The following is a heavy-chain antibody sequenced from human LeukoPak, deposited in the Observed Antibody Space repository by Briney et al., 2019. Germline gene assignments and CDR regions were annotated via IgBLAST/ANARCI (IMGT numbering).Heavy chain of an antibody. J-gene: IGHJ4*02. D-gene: IGHD3-22*01. CDR1: GFTFSSYG. CDR2: IWYDGSNK. V-gene: IGHV3-33*06. Sequence: GRSLRLSCAASGFTFSSYGMHWVRQAPGKGLEWVAVIWYDGSNKYYADSVKGRFTISRDNSKNTLYLQMNSLRAEDTAVYYCAKSRGYFEGSIDYWGQGTLVTVSS. CDR3: AKSRGYFEGSIDY.